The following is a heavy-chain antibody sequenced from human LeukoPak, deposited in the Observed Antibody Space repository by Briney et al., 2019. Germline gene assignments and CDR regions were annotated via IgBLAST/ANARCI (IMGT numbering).Heavy chain of an antibody. J-gene: IGHJ4*02. V-gene: IGHV3-33*01. Sequence: PGGSLRLSCAASGFTFSSYGMHWLRQAPGKGLEWVAVIWYDGSNKYYADSVKGRFTISRDNSKNTLYLQMNSLRAEDTAVYYCARDPDYGGNSDYFDYWGQGTLVTVSS. D-gene: IGHD4-23*01. CDR1: GFTFSSYG. CDR3: ARDPDYGGNSDYFDY. CDR2: IWYDGSNK.